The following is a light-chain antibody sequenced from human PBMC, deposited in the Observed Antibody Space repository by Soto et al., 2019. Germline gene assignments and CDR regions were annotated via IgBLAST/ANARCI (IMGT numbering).Light chain of an antibody. CDR1: SSDIGGYNY. Sequence: QSVLTQPASVSGSPGQSIIISCTGASSDIGGYNYVSWYQQHPGKVPKLIIYDVSDRPSGVSNRFSGSKSGNTASLTISCLQAEDEADYYCSSYTSNSTPIFGGGTKLTVL. J-gene: IGLJ2*01. V-gene: IGLV2-14*03. CDR3: SSYTSNSTPI. CDR2: DVS.